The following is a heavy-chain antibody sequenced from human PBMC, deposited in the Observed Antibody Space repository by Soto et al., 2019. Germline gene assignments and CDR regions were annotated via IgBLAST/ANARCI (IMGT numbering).Heavy chain of an antibody. D-gene: IGHD3-22*01. Sequence: ASVKVSCKASGYSFTSYGISWVRQAPGQGLEWMGWISAYNGNTKYAQKLQGRFTISRDNSKNTVYLQMSSLRVEDTAVYYCVKGEYYYDSSGYYPFDYWGQGTLVTVSS. J-gene: IGHJ4*02. CDR1: GYSFTSYG. V-gene: IGHV1-18*01. CDR3: VKGEYYYDSSGYYPFDY. CDR2: ISAYNGNT.